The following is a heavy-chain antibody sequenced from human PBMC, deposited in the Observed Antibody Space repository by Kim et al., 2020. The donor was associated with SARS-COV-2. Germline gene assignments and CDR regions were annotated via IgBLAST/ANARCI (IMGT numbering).Heavy chain of an antibody. CDR3: ASLQAYCGGDCYSGFDY. D-gene: IGHD2-21*02. CDR2: IIPIFGTA. V-gene: IGHV1-69*13. J-gene: IGHJ4*02. CDR1: GGTFSSYA. Sequence: SVKVSCKASGGTFSSYAISWVRQAPGQGLEWMGGIIPIFGTANYAQKFQGRVTITADESTSTAYMELSSLRSEDTAVYYCASLQAYCGGDCYSGFDYWGQGTLVTVSS.